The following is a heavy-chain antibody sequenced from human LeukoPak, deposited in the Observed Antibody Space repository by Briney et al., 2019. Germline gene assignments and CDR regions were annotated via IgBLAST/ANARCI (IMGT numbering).Heavy chain of an antibody. D-gene: IGHD5-24*01. CDR2: IIPILGIA. CDR1: GGTFSSYA. V-gene: IGHV1-69*04. CDR3: AFLSRGDGYNYGYASDAEYFQH. Sequence: SVKVSCKASGGTFSSYAISWVRQAPGQGLEWMGRIIPILGIANYAQKFQGRVTITADKSTSTAYMELSSLRSEDTAVYYCAFLSRGDGYNYGYASDAEYFQHWGQGTLVTVSS. J-gene: IGHJ1*01.